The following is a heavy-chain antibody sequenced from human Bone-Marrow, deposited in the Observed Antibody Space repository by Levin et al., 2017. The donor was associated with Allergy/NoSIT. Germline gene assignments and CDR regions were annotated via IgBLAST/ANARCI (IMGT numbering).Heavy chain of an antibody. J-gene: IGHJ6*02. Sequence: SLKISCVASGFTFDDYAMHWVRQAPGKGLEWVSGISWSSRSIGYADSVKGRFTISRDNAKNSLYLQMNSLSIEDTALYYCAKDTGTGGTYYGYYYGMDVWGQGTTVTVSS. CDR3: AKDTGTGGTYYGYYYGMDV. CDR2: ISWSSRSI. V-gene: IGHV3-9*01. CDR1: GFTFDDYA. D-gene: IGHD1-26*01.